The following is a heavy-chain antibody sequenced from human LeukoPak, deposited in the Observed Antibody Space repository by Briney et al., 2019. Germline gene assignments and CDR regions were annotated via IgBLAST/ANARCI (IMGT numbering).Heavy chain of an antibody. CDR3: AREEWKNGDYPWP. Sequence: SVKVSCKASGGTLSSYAISWVRQAPGQGLEWMGRIIPIFGIANYAQKFQGRVTITADKSTSTAYMELSSLRSEDTAVYYCAREEWKNGDYPWPWGQGTLVTVSS. D-gene: IGHD4-17*01. V-gene: IGHV1-69*04. CDR1: GGTLSSYA. J-gene: IGHJ5*02. CDR2: IIPIFGIA.